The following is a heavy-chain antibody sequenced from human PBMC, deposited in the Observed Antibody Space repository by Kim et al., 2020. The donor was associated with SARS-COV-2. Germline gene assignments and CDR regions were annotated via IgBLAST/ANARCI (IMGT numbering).Heavy chain of an antibody. J-gene: IGHJ4*02. CDR2: ISYDGSNK. V-gene: IGHV3-30*04. Sequence: GGSLRLSCAASGFTFSSYAMHWVRQAPGKGLEWVAVISYDGSNKYYADSVKGRFTISRDNSKNTLYLQMNSLRAEDTAVYYCARDSGFGEDYYFDYWGQG. CDR3: ARDSGFGEDYYFDY. CDR1: GFTFSSYA. D-gene: IGHD3-10*01.